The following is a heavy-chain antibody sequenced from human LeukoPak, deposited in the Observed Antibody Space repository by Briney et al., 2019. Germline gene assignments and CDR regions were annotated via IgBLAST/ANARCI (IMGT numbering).Heavy chain of an antibody. CDR2: INHSGST. D-gene: IGHD2-2*01. V-gene: IGHV4-34*01. J-gene: IGHJ4*02. Sequence: SETLSLTCAVYGGSFSGYYWSWIRQPPGKGLEWIGEINHSGSTNYKPSLKSRVTISVDTSKNQFSLKLSSVTAADTAVYYCARGGRYCSSTSCLRGFDYWGQGTLVTVSS. CDR1: GGSFSGYY. CDR3: ARGGRYCSSTSCLRGFDY.